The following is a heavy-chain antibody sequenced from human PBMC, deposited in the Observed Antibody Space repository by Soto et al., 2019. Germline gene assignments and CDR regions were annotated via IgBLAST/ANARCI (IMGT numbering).Heavy chain of an antibody. CDR1: GYTFPSYY. Sequence: PSVKVSCQAFGYTFPSYYINWWRQATGQGLEWMGWMNPNSGNTGYAQKFQGRVTMTRNTPISTAYMELSSLRSEDTAVYYCYRRYPKFGEGWGQGTLVTVSS. V-gene: IGHV1-8*01. J-gene: IGHJ4*02. D-gene: IGHD2-21*01. CDR2: MNPNSGNT. CDR3: YRRYPKFGEG.